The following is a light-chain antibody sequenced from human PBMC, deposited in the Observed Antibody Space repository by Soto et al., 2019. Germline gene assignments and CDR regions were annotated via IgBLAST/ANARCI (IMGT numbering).Light chain of an antibody. J-gene: IGLJ3*02. CDR1: SSDVGSYNY. CDR2: EVS. CDR3: SSDPSISTRV. Sequence: QSALTQPASVSGSPGQSITISCPGTSSDVGSYNYVSWYQQHPGKAPKLMIYEVSNRPSGVSNRFSGSKSGNTASLTSSGLQAEDEDNYYCSSDPSISTRVFGGGTQLTVL. V-gene: IGLV2-14*01.